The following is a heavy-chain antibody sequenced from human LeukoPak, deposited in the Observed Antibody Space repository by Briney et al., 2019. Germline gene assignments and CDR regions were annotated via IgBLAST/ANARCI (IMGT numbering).Heavy chain of an antibody. D-gene: IGHD3-3*01. CDR1: GFTFSSHL. J-gene: IGHJ6*02. V-gene: IGHV3-74*01. Sequence: GGSLRLSCAASGFTFSSHLMHWVRQAPGKGLVWVSRISSDGTYTNYADSVRGRFTISRDNAKNTLYLQMNSLRAEDTAVYYCATDLRFLEWLSSYYYGMDVWGQGTTVTVSS. CDR3: ATDLRFLEWLSSYYYGMDV. CDR2: ISSDGTYT.